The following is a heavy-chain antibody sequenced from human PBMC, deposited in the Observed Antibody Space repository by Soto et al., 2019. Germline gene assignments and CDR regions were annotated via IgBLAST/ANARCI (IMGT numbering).Heavy chain of an antibody. J-gene: IGHJ6*02. D-gene: IGHD6-13*01. CDR1: CGSISSYY. CDR3: ARDLGIAAAGIAVYYYGTDV. V-gene: IGHV4-4*07. Sequence: SDTLSLTCTVSCGSISSYYWSWIRQPAGKGLEWIGRIYTSGSTNYNPSLKSRVTMSVDTSKNQFSLKLSSVTAADTAVYYCARDLGIAAAGIAVYYYGTDVWGQGTTVTVSS. CDR2: IYTSGST.